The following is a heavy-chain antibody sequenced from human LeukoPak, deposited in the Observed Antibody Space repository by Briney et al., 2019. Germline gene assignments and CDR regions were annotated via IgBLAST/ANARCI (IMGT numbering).Heavy chain of an antibody. Sequence: GASVKVSCKVSGYALGDLSIHWVRQAPGKGFEWMGGFDPEEEKTIYAQNFQGRLTMTEDTSTDTAYMELSSLRFEDTAVYFCATASPVVPSWFDPWGQGTLVTVSS. D-gene: IGHD2-2*01. CDR1: GYALGDLS. CDR2: FDPEEEKT. J-gene: IGHJ5*02. CDR3: ATASPVVPSWFDP. V-gene: IGHV1-24*01.